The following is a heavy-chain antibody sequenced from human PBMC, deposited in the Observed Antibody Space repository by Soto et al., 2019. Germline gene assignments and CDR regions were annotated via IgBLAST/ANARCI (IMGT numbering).Heavy chain of an antibody. V-gene: IGHV5-10-1*01. CDR2: IDPSDSYT. D-gene: IGHD1-7*01. CDR3: ARSATGDWNYAFYYSYYGMDV. CDR1: GYSFTSYW. J-gene: IGHJ6*02. Sequence: GESLKISCKGSGYSFTSYWIGWVRQMPGKGLAWMGRIDPSDSYTNYSPSFQGHVTISADKSIRTAYLQWSSLKASDTAMYYWARSATGDWNYAFYYSYYGMDVGGQGTTVTVSS.